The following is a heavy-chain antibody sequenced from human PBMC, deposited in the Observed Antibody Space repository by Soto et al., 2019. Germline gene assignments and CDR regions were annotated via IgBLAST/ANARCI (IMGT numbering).Heavy chain of an antibody. CDR2: ISAYNGNT. CDR3: ARDGRHYRSGGSCYNRD. D-gene: IGHD2-15*01. V-gene: IGHV1-18*01. Sequence: QVQLVQSGAEVKKPGASVKVSCKASGYTFTSYGISWVRQSPGQGLEWMGWISAYNGNTNYAQKLQGRVTMTTDASTSKAYVELSRLRSAGTAVYYCARDGRHYRSGGSCYNRDWGQGTLVAVSS. CDR1: GYTFTSYG. J-gene: IGHJ4*02.